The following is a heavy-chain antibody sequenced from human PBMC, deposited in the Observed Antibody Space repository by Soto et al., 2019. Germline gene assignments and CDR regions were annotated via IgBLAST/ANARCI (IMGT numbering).Heavy chain of an antibody. J-gene: IGHJ4*02. CDR1: GFTFSSYS. CDR3: AKSRNDEATWGFLDY. D-gene: IGHD1-1*01. CDR2: ISGSGDST. Sequence: PGGSLRLSCAASGFTFSSYSMNWVRQAPGKGLEWVSAISGSGDSTYYADSVKGRFTISRDNSKNTLFLQMNSLRAEDTAVYYCAKSRNDEATWGFLDYWGQGTLVTVSS. V-gene: IGHV3-23*01.